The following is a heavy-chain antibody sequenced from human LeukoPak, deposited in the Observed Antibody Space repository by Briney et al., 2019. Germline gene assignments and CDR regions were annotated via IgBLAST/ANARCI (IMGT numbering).Heavy chain of an antibody. D-gene: IGHD3-22*01. V-gene: IGHV3-30*02. CDR1: GFPFSSFA. CDR3: AKEGVPYYSDSSASRGTEYFQH. CDR2: IRHDGTKT. J-gene: IGHJ1*01. Sequence: GGSLRLSCAASGFPFSSFAMHWVRQAPGRGLEWVSFIRHDGTKTYYLQSVRGRFTISRDNSKNSLYLQMNSLRAEDTAVYYCAKEGVPYYSDSSASRGTEYFQHWGQGTLVTVSS.